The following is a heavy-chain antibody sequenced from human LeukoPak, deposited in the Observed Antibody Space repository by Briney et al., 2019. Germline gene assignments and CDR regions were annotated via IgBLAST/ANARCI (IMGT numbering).Heavy chain of an antibody. Sequence: SETLFLTCAVHGGSFSGYYWSWIRQPPGKGLEWIGEINHSGSTNYNPSLKSRVTISVDTSKNQFSLKLSSVTAADTAVYYCARGPILRLYYFDYWGQGTLVSVSS. CDR3: ARGPILRLYYFDY. D-gene: IGHD4-17*01. CDR2: INHSGST. J-gene: IGHJ4*02. V-gene: IGHV4-34*01. CDR1: GGSFSGYY.